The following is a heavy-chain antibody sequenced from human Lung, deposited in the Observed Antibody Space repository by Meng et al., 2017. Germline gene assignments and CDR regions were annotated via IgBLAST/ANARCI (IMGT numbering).Heavy chain of an antibody. D-gene: IGHD4-11*01. CDR2: INNSGST. CDR3: ARGPTTMAHDFDY. Sequence: HVLLRPCVTGLLMPSEHPSLTCDGCGWSFSDYYRGWIPQPPGKGLEWIGEINNSGSTNYNPSLERRATISVDTSQNNLSLKLSSVTAADSAVYYCARGPTTMAHDFDYWGQGTLVTVSS. CDR1: GWSFSDYY. J-gene: IGHJ4*02. V-gene: IGHV4-34*01.